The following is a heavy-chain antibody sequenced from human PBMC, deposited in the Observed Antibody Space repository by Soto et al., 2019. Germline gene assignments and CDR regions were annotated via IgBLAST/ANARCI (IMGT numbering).Heavy chain of an antibody. J-gene: IGHJ4*02. V-gene: IGHV3-23*01. D-gene: IGHD5-18*01. CDR2: ISGSGGSK. CDR3: ARDTAMDEIDY. CDR1: GFTFSSNA. Sequence: GGSLRLSCAASGFTFSSNAMSWVRQAPGKGLEWVSGISGSGGSKYYADSVKGRFTISRDNAKNSLYLQMNSLRAEDTAVYYCARDTAMDEIDYWGQGTLVTVSS.